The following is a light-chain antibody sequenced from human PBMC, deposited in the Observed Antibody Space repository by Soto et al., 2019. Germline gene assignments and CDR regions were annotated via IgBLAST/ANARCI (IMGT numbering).Light chain of an antibody. J-gene: IGKJ3*01. CDR3: QQYNKWPLFT. V-gene: IGKV3-15*01. Sequence: ETVLTQSPATFSVSPGERATLSCRASQSIGSNLAWYQQRPGQPPRLLIYGASPRATGVPARFSGSGSGTEFNLTINSLQSEDFALYYCQQYNKWPLFTVGPGTKVDIK. CDR1: QSIGSN. CDR2: GAS.